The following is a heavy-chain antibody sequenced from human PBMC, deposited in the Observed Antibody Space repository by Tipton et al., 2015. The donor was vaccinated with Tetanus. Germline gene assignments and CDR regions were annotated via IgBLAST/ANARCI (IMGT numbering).Heavy chain of an antibody. CDR2: ISPMSDYI. CDR3: ARAPSTYYTGSWVHNWFDP. CDR1: GFPFSSHS. Sequence: GSLRLSCAASGFPFSSHSMNWVRQAPGEGLEWVSSISPMSDYIIYTDSVKGRFTISRDNAKNSLYLQMSSLRAEDTAVYYCARAPSTYYTGSWVHNWFDPWGLGTLVTVSS. V-gene: IGHV3-21*01. J-gene: IGHJ5*02. D-gene: IGHD1-26*01.